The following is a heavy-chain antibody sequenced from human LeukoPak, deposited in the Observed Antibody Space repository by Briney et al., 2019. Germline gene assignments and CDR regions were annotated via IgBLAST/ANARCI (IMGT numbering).Heavy chain of an antibody. D-gene: IGHD1-1*01. J-gene: IGHJ6*02. CDR1: GYIFISYY. CDR2: INPRDGGT. Sequence: ASVKVSCKASGYIFISYYMNWVRQAHGQGLEWMGIINPRDGGTSYAQKFQGRVTMARDTSTSTVYMELSSLRSEDTALYFCARDGNYGMDVWGQGTTVNVSS. CDR3: ARDGNYGMDV. V-gene: IGHV1-46*01.